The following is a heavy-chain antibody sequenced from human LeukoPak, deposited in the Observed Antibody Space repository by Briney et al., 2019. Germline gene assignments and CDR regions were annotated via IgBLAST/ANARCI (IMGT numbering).Heavy chain of an antibody. J-gene: IGHJ3*02. CDR2: INHSGST. CDR3: ASHSSGWYTDAFDI. CDR1: GVSFSGYY. V-gene: IGHV4-34*01. Sequence: SETLSLTCAVYGVSFSGYYWSWIRQPPGKGLEWIGEINHSGSTNYNPSLKSRVTISVDTSKNQFSLKLSSVTAADTAVYYCASHSSGWYTDAFDIWGQGTMVTVSS. D-gene: IGHD6-19*01.